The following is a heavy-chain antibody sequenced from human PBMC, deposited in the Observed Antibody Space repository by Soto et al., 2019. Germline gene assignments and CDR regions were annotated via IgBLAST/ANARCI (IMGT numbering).Heavy chain of an antibody. J-gene: IGHJ5*02. V-gene: IGHV1-69*05. CDR3: ARDLGYCSSTSCYIWRWFDP. CDR1: GGTFSSYR. CDR2: IIPFYRTA. D-gene: IGHD2-2*02. Sequence: GASVKVSCKASGGTFSSYRINWVRQAPGQGLEWVGWIIPFYRTANYAQKSQGRVTITRDTSASTAYMELSSLRSEDTAVYYCARDLGYCSSTSCYIWRWFDPWGQGTLVTVSS.